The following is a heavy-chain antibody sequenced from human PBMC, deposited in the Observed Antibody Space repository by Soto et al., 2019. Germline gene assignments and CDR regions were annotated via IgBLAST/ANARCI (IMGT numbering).Heavy chain of an antibody. CDR2: ISGSDGST. CDR1: GLTFNSYA. V-gene: IGHV3-23*01. D-gene: IGHD4-17*01. Sequence: GGSLRLSCAASGLTFNSYAISWVRQAPGKGLEWVSAISGSDGSTYYADSVKGRFTISRDNSKNTLYLQMSSLRAEDTAVYYCASPPRATVTDNIFDYWGQGTLVTVSS. CDR3: ASPPRATVTDNIFDY. J-gene: IGHJ4*02.